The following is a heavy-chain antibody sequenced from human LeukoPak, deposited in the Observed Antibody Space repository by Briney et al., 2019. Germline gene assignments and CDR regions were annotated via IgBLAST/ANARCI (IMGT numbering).Heavy chain of an antibody. J-gene: IGHJ5*02. D-gene: IGHD6-13*01. CDR3: ARSSSWYRWFDP. Sequence: SETLSLTCAVYGGSFSGYYWSWIRQPPGKGLEWIGEINHSGSTNYNPSLKRRVTISIDTSKNQFSLKLSSVTAADTAVYYCARSSSWYRWFDPWGQGTLVTVSS. CDR2: INHSGST. V-gene: IGHV4-34*01. CDR1: GGSFSGYY.